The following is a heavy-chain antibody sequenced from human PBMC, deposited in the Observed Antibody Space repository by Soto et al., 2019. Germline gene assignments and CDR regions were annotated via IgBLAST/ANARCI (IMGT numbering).Heavy chain of an antibody. CDR2: VQMSETT. CDR1: GASVRSYQ. V-gene: IGHV4-4*07. Sequence: SETLSLTCAVSGASVRSYQWSLNRQAARKGLEQLGRVQMSETTNYNPSLKTRVTMSLDTPKNEVSLSMTSVTAADTAVYFCAKDRSTKRWFNPCGRLLLGTV. D-gene: IGHD1-1*01. CDR3: AKDRSTKRWFNP. J-gene: IGHJ5*02.